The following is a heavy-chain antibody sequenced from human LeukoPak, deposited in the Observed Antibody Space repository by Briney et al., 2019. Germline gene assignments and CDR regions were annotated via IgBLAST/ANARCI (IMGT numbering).Heavy chain of an antibody. V-gene: IGHV3-23*01. Sequence: GGSLRLSCAASGFTFSSYAMSWVRQAPGKGLEWVSAISGSGGSTYYADSVKGRFTISRDNSMHTLYLHMNSLRAEDTAVYYCAKGDYGDYFFDYWGQGILVIVSS. CDR1: GFTFSSYA. J-gene: IGHJ4*02. CDR3: AKGDYGDYFFDY. CDR2: ISGSGGST. D-gene: IGHD4-17*01.